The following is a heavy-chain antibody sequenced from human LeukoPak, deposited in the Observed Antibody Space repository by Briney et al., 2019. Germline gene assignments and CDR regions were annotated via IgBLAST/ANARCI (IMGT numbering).Heavy chain of an antibody. CDR1: GYTFTGYY. CDR2: INPNSGGT. J-gene: IGHJ6*03. D-gene: IGHD4-17*01. Sequence: ASVKVSCKASGYTFTGYYMHWVRQAPGQGLEWMGWINPNSGGTNYAQKFQGRVTMTTDTSISTAYMELSRLRSDDTAVYYCARGTTVTNAIYYMDVRGKGTTVTVSS. CDR3: ARGTTVTNAIYYMDV. V-gene: IGHV1-2*02.